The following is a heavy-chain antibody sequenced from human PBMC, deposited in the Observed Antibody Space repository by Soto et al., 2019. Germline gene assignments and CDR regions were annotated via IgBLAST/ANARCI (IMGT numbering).Heavy chain of an antibody. J-gene: IGHJ4*02. V-gene: IGHV4-59*01. CDR2: IYYSGST. CDR3: ARAGMAYCSSTSCSPFDY. Sequence: PSETLSLTCTVSGGSISSYYWSWIRQPPGKGLEWIGYIYYSGSTNYNPSLKSRVTISVDTSKNQFSLKLSSVTAADTAVYYCARAGMAYCSSTSCSPFDYWGQGTLVTVSS. D-gene: IGHD2-2*01. CDR1: GGSISSYY.